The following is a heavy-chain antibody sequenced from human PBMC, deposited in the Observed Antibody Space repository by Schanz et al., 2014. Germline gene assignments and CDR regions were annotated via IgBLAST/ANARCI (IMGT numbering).Heavy chain of an antibody. V-gene: IGHV3-9*01. CDR3: ARGASRDYFAMDV. CDR1: GFTFDNYA. J-gene: IGHJ6*02. CDR2: VSRDGSET. Sequence: EVQLVESGGGLVQPGRSLRLSCAASGFTFDNYAMHWVRQAPGKGLEWVSRVSRDGSETTYVDSVRGRFTISRDTAKNTVFLQMNNLRAEDTAVYYCARGASRDYFAMDVWGQGTTVTVSS.